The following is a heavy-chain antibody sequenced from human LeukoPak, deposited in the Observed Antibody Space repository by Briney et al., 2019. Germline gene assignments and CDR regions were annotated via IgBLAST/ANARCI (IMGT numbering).Heavy chain of an antibody. D-gene: IGHD2-2*01. V-gene: IGHV3-23*01. J-gene: IGHJ5*02. CDR2: ISGSGGST. Sequence: GGSLRLSCAASGLTFSSYAMSWVRQAPGKGLEWVSAISGSGGSTYYADSVKGRFTISRDNSKNALYLQMNSLRAEDTAVYYCATAHSSSPDPWGQGTLVTVSS. CDR1: GLTFSSYA. CDR3: ATAHSSSPDP.